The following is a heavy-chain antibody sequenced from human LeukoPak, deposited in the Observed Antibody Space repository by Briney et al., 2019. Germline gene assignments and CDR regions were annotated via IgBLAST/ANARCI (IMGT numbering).Heavy chain of an antibody. D-gene: IGHD3-16*01. V-gene: IGHV4-34*01. J-gene: IGHJ5*02. Sequence: SETLSLTCAVYGGSFSGYYWIWIRQPPGKGLEWIGEINHSGSTNYNPSLKSRVTISVDTSKNQFSLKLSSVTATDTAVYYCARFNYDYVWGGTWFDPWGQGTLVTVSS. CDR2: INHSGST. CDR3: ARFNYDYVWGGTWFDP. CDR1: GGSFSGYY.